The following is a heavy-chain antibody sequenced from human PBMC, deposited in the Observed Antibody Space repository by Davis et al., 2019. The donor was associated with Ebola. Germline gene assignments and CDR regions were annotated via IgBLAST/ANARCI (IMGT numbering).Heavy chain of an antibody. V-gene: IGHV1-69*11. CDR2: IIPILGTA. CDR3: ARYTYYYDSSGYYYVVAVDY. Sequence: SVKVSCKASGYTFTSYYMHWVRQAPGQGLEWMGRIIPILGTANYAQKFQGRVTITADESTSTAYMELSSLRSEDTAVYYCARYTYYYDSSGYYYVVAVDYWGQGTLVTVSS. CDR1: GYTFTSYY. D-gene: IGHD3-22*01. J-gene: IGHJ4*02.